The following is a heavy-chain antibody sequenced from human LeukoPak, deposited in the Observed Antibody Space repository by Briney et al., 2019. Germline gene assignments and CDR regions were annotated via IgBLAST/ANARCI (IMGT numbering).Heavy chain of an antibody. CDR2: IWYDGSNK. Sequence: GGSLRLSCAASGFTFSSYGMHWVRQAPGKGLEWVAVIWYDGSNKYYADSVKGRFTISRDNSKNTLYLQMNSLRAEDTAVYYCARADKYGDYLDYWGQGTLVTASS. J-gene: IGHJ4*02. CDR3: ARADKYGDYLDY. CDR1: GFTFSSYG. D-gene: IGHD4-17*01. V-gene: IGHV3-33*01.